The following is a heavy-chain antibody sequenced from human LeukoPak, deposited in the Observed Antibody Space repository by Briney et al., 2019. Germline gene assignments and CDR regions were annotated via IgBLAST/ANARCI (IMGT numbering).Heavy chain of an antibody. CDR1: GGSISSYY. CDR2: ISYSGST. Sequence: PSETLSLTCTVSGGSISSYYWSWIRQPPGKGLEWIGYISYSGSTKYNPSRKSRVSISLDTSKNQFSLKLSSVTAADTAVYYCARERHYYDSSGYYDAFDIWGQGTMVTVSS. D-gene: IGHD3-22*01. V-gene: IGHV4-59*12. CDR3: ARERHYYDSSGYYDAFDI. J-gene: IGHJ3*02.